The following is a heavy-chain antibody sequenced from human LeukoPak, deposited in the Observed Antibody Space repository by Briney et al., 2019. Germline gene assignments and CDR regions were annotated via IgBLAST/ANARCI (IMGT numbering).Heavy chain of an antibody. J-gene: IGHJ4*02. Sequence: SETLSLTCTVSGGSVSSYYWSWIRQPPGKGLEWIGYIYYTGSTNYNPSLTGRVTISVDTSKNQFSLKLSSVIAADTAVYYCARHRYGDHPLGYWGQGTLVTVSS. D-gene: IGHD4-17*01. CDR2: IYYTGST. CDR1: GGSVSSYY. V-gene: IGHV4-59*08. CDR3: ARHRYGDHPLGY.